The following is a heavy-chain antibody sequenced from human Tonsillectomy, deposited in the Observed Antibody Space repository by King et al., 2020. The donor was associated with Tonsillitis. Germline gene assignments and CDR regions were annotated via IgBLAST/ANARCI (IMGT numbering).Heavy chain of an antibody. CDR2: ISSSSSTI. CDR3: AREGAVVVAATRGDYGMDV. V-gene: IGHV3-48*02. D-gene: IGHD2-15*01. J-gene: IGHJ6*02. CDR1: GFTFSSYS. Sequence: VQLVESGGGLIQPGGSLRLSCAASGFTFSSYSMNWVRQAPGKGLEWVSYISSSSSTIYYADSVKGRFTISRDNAKNSLYLQMNSLRDEDTAVYDCAREGAVVVAATRGDYGMDVWGQGTTVTVSS.